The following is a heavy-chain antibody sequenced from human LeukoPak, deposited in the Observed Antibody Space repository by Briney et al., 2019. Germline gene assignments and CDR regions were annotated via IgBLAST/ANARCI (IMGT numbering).Heavy chain of an antibody. V-gene: IGHV4-59*01. D-gene: IGHD1-26*01. Sequence: PSETLSLTCTVSGGSIGNFFWSWIRQSPGEGLEWIGFIYENGRTSYNTSLKSRVTISVDMSKNQFSLRLTSMTAADTGVYYCARDWELGHWGRGILVTVTS. CDR1: GGSIGNFF. J-gene: IGHJ4*02. CDR3: ARDWELGH. CDR2: IYENGRT.